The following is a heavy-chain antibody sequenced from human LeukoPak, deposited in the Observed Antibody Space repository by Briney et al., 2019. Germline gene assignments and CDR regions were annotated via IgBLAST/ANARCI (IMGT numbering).Heavy chain of an antibody. CDR3: ATGAARRYYYYGMDV. J-gene: IGHJ6*02. CDR1: GGSISSGGYY. CDR2: IYYSGST. Sequence: SETLSLTCTVSGGSISSGGYYWSWIRQHPGKGLEWIGYIYYSGSTYYNPSLKSRVTISVDTSKNQFSLKLSSVTAADTAVYYCATGAARRYYYYGMDVWGQGTTVTVSS. V-gene: IGHV4-31*03. D-gene: IGHD6-6*01.